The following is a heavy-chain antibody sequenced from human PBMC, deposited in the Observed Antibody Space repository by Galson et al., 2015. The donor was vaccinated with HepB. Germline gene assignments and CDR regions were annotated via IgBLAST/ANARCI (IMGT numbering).Heavy chain of an antibody. CDR2: ISAYNGNA. V-gene: IGHV1-18*04. CDR3: ARDLSSCYDFWSGYQCGDAFDI. D-gene: IGHD3-3*01. J-gene: IGHJ3*02. CDR1: GYTFTRYG. Sequence: SVKVSCKASGYTFTRYGISWVRQAPGQGLEWMGWISAYNGNANYAQKLQGRVTMTTDTSTSTAYMELRSLRSDDTAVYYCARDLSSCYDFWSGYQCGDAFDIWGQGTMVTVSS.